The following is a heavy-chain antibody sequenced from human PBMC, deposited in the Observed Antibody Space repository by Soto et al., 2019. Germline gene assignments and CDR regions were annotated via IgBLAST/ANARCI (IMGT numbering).Heavy chain of an antibody. J-gene: IGHJ4*02. CDR1: GFTFSDYY. Sequence: GGSLRLSCAASGFTFSDYYMSWIRQAPGKGLEWVSYISSSSSYTNYADSVKGRFTISRDNAKNSLYLQMNSLRAEDTAVYYCASSIAAAGTRGVLDYWGQGTLVTVSS. V-gene: IGHV3-11*06. CDR2: ISSSSSYT. CDR3: ASSIAAAGTRGVLDY. D-gene: IGHD6-13*01.